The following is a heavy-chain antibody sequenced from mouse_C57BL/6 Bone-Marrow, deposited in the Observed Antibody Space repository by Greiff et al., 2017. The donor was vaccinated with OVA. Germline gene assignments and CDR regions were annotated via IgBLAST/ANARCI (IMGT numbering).Heavy chain of an antibody. CDR3: ARRDGGFAY. CDR2: INPSSGYT. D-gene: IGHD3-3*01. J-gene: IGHJ3*01. Sequence: QVQLKESGAELARPGASVKMSCKASGYTFTSYTMHWVKQRPGQGLEWIGYINPSSGYTKYNQKFKDKATLTADKSSSTAYMQLSSLTSEDSAVYYCARRDGGFAYWGQGTLVTVSA. V-gene: IGHV1-4*01. CDR1: GYTFTSYT.